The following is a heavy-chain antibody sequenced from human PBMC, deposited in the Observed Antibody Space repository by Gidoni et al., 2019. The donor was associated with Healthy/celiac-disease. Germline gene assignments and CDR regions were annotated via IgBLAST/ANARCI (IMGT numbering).Heavy chain of an antibody. D-gene: IGHD6-13*01. CDR2: ISYDGSNK. Sequence: QVQLVESGGGVVQPGRSLRLSCEASGFTFSSYGMHWVRQAPGKGVEWVAVISYDGSNKFYADSVKGRFTISRDNSKNTLYLQMNSLRAEDTAVYYCAKDGDRRMAAATSYYYYYGMDVWGQGTTVTVSS. V-gene: IGHV3-30*18. CDR3: AKDGDRRMAAATSYYYYYGMDV. CDR1: GFTFSSYG. J-gene: IGHJ6*02.